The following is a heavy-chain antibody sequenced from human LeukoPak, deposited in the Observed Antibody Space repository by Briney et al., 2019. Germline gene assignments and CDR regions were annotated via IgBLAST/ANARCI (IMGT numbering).Heavy chain of an antibody. CDR1: GFTFSSYS. V-gene: IGHV3-48*01. CDR3: ARDSWGRYCSGGSCYADYYYYMDV. CDR2: ISSSSSTI. D-gene: IGHD2-15*01. Sequence: PGGSLRLSCAASGFTFSSYSMNWVRQAPGKGLEWVSYISSSSSTIYYADSVKGRFTISRDNAKNSLYLQMNSLRAEDTAVYYCARDSWGRYCSGGSCYADYYYYMDVWGKGTTVTVSS. J-gene: IGHJ6*03.